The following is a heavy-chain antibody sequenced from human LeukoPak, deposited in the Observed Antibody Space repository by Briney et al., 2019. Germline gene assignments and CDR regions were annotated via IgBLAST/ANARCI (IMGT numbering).Heavy chain of an antibody. V-gene: IGHV3-30*01. J-gene: IGHJ4*02. CDR1: GFSFSSYA. CDR2: ISYDGSKK. Sequence: GGSLRLSCAASGFSFSSYAIHWVRQAPGKGREWVAAISYDGSKKYYADSVKGRFTISRDNSKNTLYLQMDSLRSEDTAVYYCASPQAYYFDYWGQGTLVTVSS. CDR3: ASPQAYYFDY.